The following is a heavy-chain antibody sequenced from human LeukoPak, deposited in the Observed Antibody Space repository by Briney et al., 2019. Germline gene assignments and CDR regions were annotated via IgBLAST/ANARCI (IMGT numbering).Heavy chain of an antibody. CDR3: AKEAALGRIAVAGKDY. V-gene: IGHV3-23*01. Sequence: PGGSLRLSCAASGFTFSSYAMSWVRQAPGKGLEWVSAISGSGGSTYYADSVKGRFTISRDNSKNTLYLQMNSLGAEDTAVYYCAKEAALGRIAVAGKDYWGQGTLVTVSS. CDR2: ISGSGGST. J-gene: IGHJ4*02. D-gene: IGHD6-19*01. CDR1: GFTFSSYA.